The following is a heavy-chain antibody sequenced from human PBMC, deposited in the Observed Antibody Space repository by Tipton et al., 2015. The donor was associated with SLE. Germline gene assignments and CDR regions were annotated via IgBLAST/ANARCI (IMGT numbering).Heavy chain of an antibody. J-gene: IGHJ6*02. Sequence: TLSLTCAVYGGSFSGYYWSWIRQPPGKGLEWIGEINHSGSTNYNPSLKSRVTISVDTSKNQFSLKLSSVTAADTAVYYCARDGAVAPFYYYGLDVWGQGTKVTVSS. V-gene: IGHV4-34*01. CDR1: GGSFSGYY. CDR3: ARDGAVAPFYYYGLDV. D-gene: IGHD6-19*01. CDR2: INHSGST.